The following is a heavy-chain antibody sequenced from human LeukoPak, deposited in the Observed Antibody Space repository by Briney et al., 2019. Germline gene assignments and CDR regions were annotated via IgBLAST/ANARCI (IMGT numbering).Heavy chain of an antibody. CDR2: ISGSGDST. CDR3: AKDQADCSTTSCYERGFDY. V-gene: IGHV3-23*01. CDR1: GGSISSDN. J-gene: IGHJ4*02. D-gene: IGHD2-2*01. Sequence: ETLSLTCTVSGGSISSDNFYWGWIRQPPGKGLEWVSAISGSGDSTYYADSVKGRFTISRDNSKNTLYLQMNSLGVEDTAVYYCAKDQADCSTTSCYERGFDYWGQGTLVTVSS.